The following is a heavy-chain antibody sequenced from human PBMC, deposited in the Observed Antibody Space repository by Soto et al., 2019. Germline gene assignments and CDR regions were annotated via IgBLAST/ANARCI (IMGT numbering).Heavy chain of an antibody. Sequence: ASETLSLTCTVSGGSISSSSYYWGWIRQPPGKGLEWIGSIYYSGSTYYNPSLKSRVTISVDTSKNQFSLKLSSVTAADTAVYYCARLVYSYARWFDPWGQGTLVTVS. D-gene: IGHD5-18*01. CDR1: GGSISSSSYY. V-gene: IGHV4-39*01. CDR2: IYYSGST. CDR3: ARLVYSYARWFDP. J-gene: IGHJ5*02.